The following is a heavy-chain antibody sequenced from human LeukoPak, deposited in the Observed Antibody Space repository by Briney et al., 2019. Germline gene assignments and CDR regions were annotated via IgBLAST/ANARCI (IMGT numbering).Heavy chain of an antibody. D-gene: IGHD3-22*01. CDR1: GYTFTGYY. CDR2: INPNSGGT. V-gene: IGHV1-2*02. CDR3: AREGIDYDSSGHVALGY. Sequence: VASGKVSCKASGYTFTGYYMHWVRQAPGQGLEWMGWINPNSGGTNYAQKFQGRVTMTRDTSISTAYMELSRLRSDDTAVYYCAREGIDYDSSGHVALGYWGQGTLVTVSS. J-gene: IGHJ4*02.